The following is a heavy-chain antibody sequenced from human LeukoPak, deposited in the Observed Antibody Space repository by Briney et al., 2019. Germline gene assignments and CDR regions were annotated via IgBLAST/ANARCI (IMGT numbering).Heavy chain of an antibody. V-gene: IGHV4-59*01. D-gene: IGHD4-23*01. CDR2: IYYSGST. Sequence: SETLSLTCSVSGGSISSYYWSLIRQPPGKGLEWIGCIYYSGSTNYNPSLKSRVTISVDTSKNQFSMKLSSVSAGDTAVYYCARDIDYGGNPTGAFDIWGQGTMVTVSS. J-gene: IGHJ3*02. CDR3: ARDIDYGGNPTGAFDI. CDR1: GGSISSYY.